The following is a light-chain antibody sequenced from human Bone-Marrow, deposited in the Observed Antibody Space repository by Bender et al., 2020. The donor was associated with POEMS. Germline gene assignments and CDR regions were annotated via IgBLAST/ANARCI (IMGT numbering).Light chain of an antibody. J-gene: IGLJ3*02. Sequence: QSALTQPASVSGSPGQSITISCTGTSSDVGSYNLVSWFQHHPGKAPKLMIYEVSNRPSGVSKRFSGSKSGNTASLTISALHADDEAVYFCISYTRDSTRVFGGGTKLTVL. V-gene: IGLV2-14*02. CDR3: ISYTRDSTRV. CDR1: SSDVGSYNL. CDR2: EVS.